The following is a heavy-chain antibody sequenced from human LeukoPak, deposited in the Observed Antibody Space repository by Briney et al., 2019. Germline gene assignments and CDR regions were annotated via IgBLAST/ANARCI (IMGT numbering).Heavy chain of an antibody. D-gene: IGHD3-22*01. CDR1: GGSISSGDYY. CDR2: MYYSGST. V-gene: IGHV4-30-4*01. Sequence: PSETLSLICTVSGGSISSGDYYWSWIRQPPGKGLEWIAYMYYSGSTYYNPSLKSRVTMSADTSKNQLSLKLRSVTAADTAVYYRARPYYYDSRIDPWGQGILVTVSS. CDR3: ARPYYYDSRIDP. J-gene: IGHJ5*02.